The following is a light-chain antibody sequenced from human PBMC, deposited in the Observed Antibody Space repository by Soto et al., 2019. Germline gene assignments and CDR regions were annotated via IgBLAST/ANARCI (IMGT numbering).Light chain of an antibody. CDR3: SSFTGTTTGI. CDR2: EVS. J-gene: IGLJ2*01. Sequence: QSALTQPASVSGAPGQSITMFCTGTSSDVGGYNYVSWYQQHPGKAPKLIIYEVSNRPSAISNRFSGSKSANTASLTISGLQPEDEAEYYCSSFTGTTTGIFGGGTKLTVL. CDR1: SSDVGGYNY. V-gene: IGLV2-14*01.